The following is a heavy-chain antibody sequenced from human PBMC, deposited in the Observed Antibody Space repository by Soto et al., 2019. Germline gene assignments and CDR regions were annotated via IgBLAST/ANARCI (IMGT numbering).Heavy chain of an antibody. D-gene: IGHD6-13*01. J-gene: IGHJ6*02. CDR2: MNPNSGNT. CDR3: ARGGDMEAAVAKSEYYYGMDF. Sequence: ASVKVSCKASGYTFTSYDINWVRQATGQGLEWMGWMNPNSGNTGYAQKFQGRVTMTRNTSISTAYMELSSLRSEDTAVYYCARGGDMEAAVAKSEYYYGMDFWGQGTMVTVSS. V-gene: IGHV1-8*01. CDR1: GYTFTSYD.